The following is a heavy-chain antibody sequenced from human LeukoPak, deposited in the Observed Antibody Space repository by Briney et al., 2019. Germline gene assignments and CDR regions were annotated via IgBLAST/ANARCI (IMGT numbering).Heavy chain of an antibody. Sequence: SETLSLTCTVSGGSISSYYWSWIRQPAGEGLEWIGRIYTSGSTNHNPSLKSRVTMSVDMSKNQFSLRLSSVTAADTAVYYCAREVRCSTTRCYSLFDYWGQGTLVTVSS. CDR2: IYTSGST. V-gene: IGHV4-4*07. J-gene: IGHJ4*02. CDR1: GGSISSYY. D-gene: IGHD2-2*02. CDR3: AREVRCSTTRCYSLFDY.